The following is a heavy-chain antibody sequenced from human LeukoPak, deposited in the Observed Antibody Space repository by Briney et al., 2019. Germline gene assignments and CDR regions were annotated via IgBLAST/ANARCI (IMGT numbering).Heavy chain of an antibody. J-gene: IGHJ5*02. CDR3: ARGVGPSMVRGGTFDP. CDR2: IYYSGST. CDR1: GGSISSYY. D-gene: IGHD3-10*01. Sequence: SETLSLTCTVSGGSISSYYWSWIRQPPGKGLEWIGYIYYSGSTNYNPSLKSRVTISVDTSKNQFSLKLSSVTAADTAVYYCARGVGPSMVRGGTFDPWGQGTLVTVSS. V-gene: IGHV4-59*08.